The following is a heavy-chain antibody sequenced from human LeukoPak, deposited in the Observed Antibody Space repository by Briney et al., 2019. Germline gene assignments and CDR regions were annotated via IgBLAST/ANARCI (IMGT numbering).Heavy chain of an antibody. V-gene: IGHV4-34*01. CDR3: AREGLRPS. J-gene: IGHJ5*02. CDR1: GGSFSGYY. D-gene: IGHD4-17*01. CDR2: INHSGST. Sequence: SETLSLTCAVYGGSFSGYYWSWIRQPPGKGLEWIGEINHSGSTNYNPSLKSRVTISVDTSKNQFSLKLSSVTAADTAVYYCAREGLRPSWGQGTLVTVSS.